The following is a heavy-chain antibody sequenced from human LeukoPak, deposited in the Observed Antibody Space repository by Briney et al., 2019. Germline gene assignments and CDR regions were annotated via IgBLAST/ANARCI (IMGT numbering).Heavy chain of an antibody. Sequence: SGGSLRLSCAASGFTFSSYGMHWVRQAPGKGLEWVAVIWYDGSNKYYADSVKGRFTISRDNSKNTLYLQMNSLRAEDTAVYYCARPYSGSYHLDYWGQGTLVTVSS. D-gene: IGHD1-26*01. CDR3: ARPYSGSYHLDY. J-gene: IGHJ4*02. CDR1: GFTFSSYG. V-gene: IGHV3-33*08. CDR2: IWYDGSNK.